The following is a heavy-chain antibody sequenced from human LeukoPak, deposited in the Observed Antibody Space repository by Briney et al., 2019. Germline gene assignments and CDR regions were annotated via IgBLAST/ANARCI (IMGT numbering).Heavy chain of an antibody. Sequence: GGSLRLSCAASGFTVSRHSMSWVRQAPGKGLEWVSVIIGGDSTYYADSVKGRFTISRDNAKNSLYLQMNNLRAEDTAVYYCARDSIEVAGTAMDYWGQGTLVTVSS. CDR1: GFTVSRHS. V-gene: IGHV3-53*01. J-gene: IGHJ4*02. CDR3: ARDSIEVAGTAMDY. CDR2: IIGGDST. D-gene: IGHD6-19*01.